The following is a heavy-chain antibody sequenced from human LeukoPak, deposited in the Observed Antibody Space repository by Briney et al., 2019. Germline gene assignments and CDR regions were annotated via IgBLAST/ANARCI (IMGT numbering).Heavy chain of an antibody. CDR2: IYPSDSDT. Sequence: GESLKISCKGSGYIFTSYWIGWVRQMPGKGLELMGIIYPSDSDTRYSPSFQGHVTISADKSINTAYLQWSSLKASDTAMYYCARRAYYSVSGSYHWFDPWGQGTLVTVSS. CDR1: GYIFTSYW. V-gene: IGHV5-51*01. J-gene: IGHJ5*02. CDR3: ARRAYYSVSGSYHWFDP. D-gene: IGHD3-10*01.